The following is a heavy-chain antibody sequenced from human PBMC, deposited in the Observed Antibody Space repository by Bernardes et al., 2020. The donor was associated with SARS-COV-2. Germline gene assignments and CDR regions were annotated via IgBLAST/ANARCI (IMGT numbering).Heavy chain of an antibody. CDR1: GDAVGDAISSNY. CDR3: ARVSDYIWESSYHYAMDV. V-gene: IGHV4-61*01. Sequence: SETLSLMRTVSGDAVGDAISSNYWSWIRQPPGRGLEWIGHIYYSGYTNYNPSLQSRVTISIDTSKRQFSPRLNSVTAADTAVYFCARVSDYIWESSYHYAMDVWGQGIPVTVSS. CDR2: IYYSGYT. J-gene: IGHJ6*02. D-gene: IGHD3-16*01.